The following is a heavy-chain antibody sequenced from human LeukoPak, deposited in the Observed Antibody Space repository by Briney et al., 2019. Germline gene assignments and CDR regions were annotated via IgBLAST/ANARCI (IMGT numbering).Heavy chain of an antibody. V-gene: IGHV3-23*01. CDR2: ISGSGGST. CDR1: GFTFSSYA. D-gene: IGHD3-22*01. J-gene: IGHJ4*02. CDR3: AKVRDYDSSGYSDY. Sequence: GGSLRLSCAASGFTFSSYAMSGVRQAPGKGLEWVSAISGSGGSTYYVDSVKGRFTISRDNFKNTLYLQMNSLRAEDTAVYYCAKVRDYDSSGYSDYWGQGNLVTVSS.